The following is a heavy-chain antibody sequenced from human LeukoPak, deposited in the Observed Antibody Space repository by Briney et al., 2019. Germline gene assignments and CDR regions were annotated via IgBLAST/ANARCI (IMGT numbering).Heavy chain of an antibody. Sequence: RSGGSLRLSCAASGFTFSSYEMNWVRQAPGKGLEWVSYISGSGSRTDYADSVKGRFTISRDNARNSVYLQMNSLRAEDTSIYYCARELQSSGFDPWGQGTLVTVSS. CDR3: ARELQSSGFDP. CDR2: ISGSGSRT. CDR1: GFTFSSYE. D-gene: IGHD6-19*01. V-gene: IGHV3-48*03. J-gene: IGHJ5*02.